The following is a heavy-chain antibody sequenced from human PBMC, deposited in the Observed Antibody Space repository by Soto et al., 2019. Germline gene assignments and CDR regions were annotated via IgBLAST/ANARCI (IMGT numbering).Heavy chain of an antibody. D-gene: IGHD3-22*01. V-gene: IGHV4-30-4*01. CDR3: ARGSGSYPLPYFDY. CDR2: IYYSGST. Sequence: SSETLSLTCTVSDDSISSGNYYWSWIRQPPGKGLEWIGYIYYSGSTYYNPSLKSRLTISVDKSKNQFSLKLSSVTAADTAFYYCARGSGSYPLPYFDYWGQKTLVTVSS. CDR1: DDSISSGNYY. J-gene: IGHJ4*02.